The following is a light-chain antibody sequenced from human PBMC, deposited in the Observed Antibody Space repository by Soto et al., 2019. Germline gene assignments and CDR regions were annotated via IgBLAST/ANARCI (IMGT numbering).Light chain of an antibody. CDR3: CSYSGRSTFV. Sequence: QSALTQPASVSGSPGQSITVSCTEASGDVGNYKFVSWYQQHPGKAPKLIIFEVDKRPSGVSDRFSGSKSGNTASLTVSGLQAEDEADYYCCSYSGRSTFVFGTGTKLTVL. CDR2: EVD. J-gene: IGLJ1*01. CDR1: SGDVGNYKF. V-gene: IGLV2-23*02.